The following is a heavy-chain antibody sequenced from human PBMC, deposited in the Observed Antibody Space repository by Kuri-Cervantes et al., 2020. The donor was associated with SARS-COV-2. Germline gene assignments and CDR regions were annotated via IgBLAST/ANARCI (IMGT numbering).Heavy chain of an antibody. Sequence: GESLKISCAASGFTFSIYAMNWVRQAPGKGLEWLSYITSSSSTVYYADSVKGRFSISRDNAKNSLYLQMNSLRAEDTAVYYCARGEHYARAKIGEDGLDIWGQGTMVTVSS. CDR1: GFTFSIYA. J-gene: IGHJ3*02. CDR3: ARGEHYARAKIGEDGLDI. CDR2: ITSSSSTV. D-gene: IGHD2-2*01. V-gene: IGHV3-48*01.